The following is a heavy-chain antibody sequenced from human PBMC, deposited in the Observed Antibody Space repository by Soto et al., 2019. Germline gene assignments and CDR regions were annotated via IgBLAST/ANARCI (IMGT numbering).Heavy chain of an antibody. CDR3: ATISVPGRAVSGGGVFYF. D-gene: IGHD6-19*01. Sequence: EVQLLESGRGLVQSGESLRLSCVVSGFTFSTYAMSWVRQAPGKGLEWVSAIVGSGAGTYYADSVKGRFTISRDNSKNTLYLQLNSLRAEDPAVYYCATISVPGRAVSGGGVFYFWGQGTLVTVCS. CDR2: IVGSGAGT. CDR1: GFTFSTYA. J-gene: IGHJ4*02. V-gene: IGHV3-23*01.